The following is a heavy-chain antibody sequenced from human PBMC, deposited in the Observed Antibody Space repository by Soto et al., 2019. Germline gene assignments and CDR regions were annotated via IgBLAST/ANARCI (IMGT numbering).Heavy chain of an antibody. CDR3: ARVWGYCSGGSCYSGYYYYYMDV. V-gene: IGHV4-59*01. Sequence: QVQLQESGPGLVKPSETLSLTCTVSGGSISSYYWSWIRQPPGKGLEWIGYIYYSGSTNYNPSLKSRGTISIDTSKNQFALKLSSVAAADTAVYYCARVWGYCSGGSCYSGYYYYYMDVWGKGTTVTVSS. CDR1: GGSISSYY. J-gene: IGHJ6*03. D-gene: IGHD2-15*01. CDR2: IYYSGST.